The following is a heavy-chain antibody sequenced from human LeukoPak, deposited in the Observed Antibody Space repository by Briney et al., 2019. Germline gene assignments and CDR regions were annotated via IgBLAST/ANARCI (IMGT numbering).Heavy chain of an antibody. Sequence: GGSLRPSCAASGFTFGSYWMSWVRQAPGKGLEWVAKIKQDGGEKYCVESVKGRFTISRDNAKNSMYLQMNSLRAEDTAVYYCAREGSSSSRWYSSYWGQGTLVTVSS. CDR2: IKQDGGEK. CDR3: AREGSSSSRWYSSY. J-gene: IGHJ4*02. V-gene: IGHV3-7*04. D-gene: IGHD6-13*01. CDR1: GFTFGSYW.